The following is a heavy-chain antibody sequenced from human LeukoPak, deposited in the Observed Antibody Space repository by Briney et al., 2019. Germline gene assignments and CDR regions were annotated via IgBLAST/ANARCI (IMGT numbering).Heavy chain of an antibody. D-gene: IGHD3-22*01. CDR1: GGSISSSGYY. V-gene: IGHV4-39*01. CDR2: ISYTGST. CDR3: AAYYYDCSGYLG. J-gene: IGHJ4*02. Sequence: SETLSLTCTVSGGSISSSGYYWGWIRQPPGKGLERIGSISYTGSTYYNPSLKSRVTISVDTSKNQFPLKLTSVTAADTAVYYCAAYYYDCSGYLGCGQGTLVTVSS.